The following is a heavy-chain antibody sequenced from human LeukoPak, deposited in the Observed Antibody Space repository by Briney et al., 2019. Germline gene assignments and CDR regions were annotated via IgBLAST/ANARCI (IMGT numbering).Heavy chain of an antibody. CDR2: ISAYNGNT. CDR3: ARRGELSDYYYYYMDV. J-gene: IGHJ6*03. D-gene: IGHD3-16*02. V-gene: IGHV1-18*01. Sequence: ASVTVSCKASGYTFTSYGISWVRQAPGQGREWMGWISAYNGNTNYAQKLQGRVTMTTDTSTSTAYMELRSLRSDDTAVYYCARRGELSDYYYYYMDVWGKGTTVTVSS. CDR1: GYTFTSYG.